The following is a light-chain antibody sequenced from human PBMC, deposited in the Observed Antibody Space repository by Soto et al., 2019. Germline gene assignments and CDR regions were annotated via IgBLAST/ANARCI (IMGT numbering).Light chain of an antibody. V-gene: IGKV1-8*01. J-gene: IGKJ4*01. CDR1: QGISSY. CDR2: AAS. Sequence: AIRMTQSPSSFSASTGDRVTITCRASQGISSYLAWYQQKPGKAPKLLIYAASTLQSGVPSRFSGSGSGTDFTLTISCLQSEDFATYSCQQYYSYPLTFGGGTKV. CDR3: QQYYSYPLT.